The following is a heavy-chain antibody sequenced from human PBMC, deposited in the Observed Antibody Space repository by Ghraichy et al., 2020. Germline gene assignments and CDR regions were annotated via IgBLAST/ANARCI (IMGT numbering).Heavy chain of an antibody. V-gene: IGHV3-11*05. CDR3: ARASREIDQ. D-gene: IGHD1-26*01. CDR1: GFTFSDYY. CDR2: INSRSYYT. J-gene: IGHJ4*02. Sequence: GGSLRLSCAASGFTFSDYYMSWIRQAPGKGLEWVSFINSRSYYTNYADSVKGRFTISRDNAKNSLYLQMNSLRAEDTAVYYCARASREIDQWGQGTLVTVSS.